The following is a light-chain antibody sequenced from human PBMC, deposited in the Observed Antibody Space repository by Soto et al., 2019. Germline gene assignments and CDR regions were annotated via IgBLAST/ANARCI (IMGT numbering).Light chain of an antibody. CDR2: EVS. CDR3: SSYTSSSTRVV. J-gene: IGLJ2*01. V-gene: IGLV2-18*02. Sequence: QSALTQPPSVSGSPGQSVTISCTGTSSDVGSYNRVSWYQQPPGTAPKLMIYEVSNRPSGVPDRFSGSKSGNTASLTISGLQAEDDADYYCSSYTSSSTRVVFGGGTKLTVL. CDR1: SSDVGSYNR.